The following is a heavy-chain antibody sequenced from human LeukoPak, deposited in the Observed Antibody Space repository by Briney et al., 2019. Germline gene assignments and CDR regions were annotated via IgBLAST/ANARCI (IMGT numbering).Heavy chain of an antibody. CDR3: ARDLGLAVAGTSRGLAPNWFDP. V-gene: IGHV1-2*06. Sequence: ASVKVSCKASGYTFTGYYMHWVRQAPGQGREWMGRINPNSGGTNYAQKFQGRVTMTRDTSISTAYMELSRLRSDDTAVYYCARDLGLAVAGTSRGLAPNWFDPWGQGTLVTVSS. CDR2: INPNSGGT. J-gene: IGHJ5*02. D-gene: IGHD6-19*01. CDR1: GYTFTGYY.